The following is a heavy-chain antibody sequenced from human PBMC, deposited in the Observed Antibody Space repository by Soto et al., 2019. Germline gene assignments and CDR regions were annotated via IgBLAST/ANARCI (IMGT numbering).Heavy chain of an antibody. CDR2: IKSKTDGGTT. D-gene: IGHD3-16*01. CDR3: ATGGGDLLY. J-gene: IGHJ1*01. CDR1: GFTFSYAW. Sequence: EVQLVESGGDLAKPGGSLRLSCAVSGFTFSYAWMNWVRQAPGKGLEWVGRIKSKTDGGTTDYAAPVKGRFTISRDDSRNLVFLQMNSLGTEDPAVYYCATGGGDLLYWGQGTRVTVSS. V-gene: IGHV3-15*07.